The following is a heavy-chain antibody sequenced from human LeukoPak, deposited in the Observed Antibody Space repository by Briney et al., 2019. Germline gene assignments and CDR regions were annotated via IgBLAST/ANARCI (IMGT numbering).Heavy chain of an antibody. V-gene: IGHV3-30-3*01. D-gene: IGHD3-22*01. Sequence: GGSLRLSCAASGFSFSGYAMHWVRQAPGKGLEWVAVISYDGNNKYYADSVKGRFTISRDNSKNTLYLQLNSLRSEDTAVYYCARQMRKTMIVVGYWGQGTLVTVSS. J-gene: IGHJ4*02. CDR3: ARQMRKTMIVVGY. CDR2: ISYDGNNK. CDR1: GFSFSGYA.